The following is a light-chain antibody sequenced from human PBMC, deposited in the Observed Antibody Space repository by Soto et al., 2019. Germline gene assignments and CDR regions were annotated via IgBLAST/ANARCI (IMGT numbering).Light chain of an antibody. J-gene: IGLJ2*01. CDR1: SSDVGGYNY. V-gene: IGLV2-14*01. CDR2: DVS. CDR3: SSYTSTGTV. Sequence: QSALTQPASVSGSPGQSITISCTGTSSDVGGYNYVSWYQQHPGKAPKVMIYDVSNRPSRVSTRFSGSKSGNTASLTISGLQAEDEADYYCSSYTSTGTVFGGGTKLTVL.